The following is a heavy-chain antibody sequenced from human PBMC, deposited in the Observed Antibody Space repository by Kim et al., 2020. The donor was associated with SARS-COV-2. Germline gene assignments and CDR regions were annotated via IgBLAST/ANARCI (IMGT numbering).Heavy chain of an antibody. J-gene: IGHJ4*02. CDR2: IYYSGST. V-gene: IGHV4-59*12. D-gene: IGHD5-18*01. Sequence: SETLSLTCTVSGGSIKNYYWSWIRQTPGKGLEWIASIYYSGSTNYNPSLKSRVTISVDTSKNQFSLRLSSVTAADTGVYYCARSMKTPDSFYYFDYWVQG. CDR1: GGSIKNYY. CDR3: ARSMKTPDSFYYFDY.